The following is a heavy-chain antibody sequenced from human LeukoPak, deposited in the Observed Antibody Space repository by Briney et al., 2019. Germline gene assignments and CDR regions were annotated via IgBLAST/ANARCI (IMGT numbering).Heavy chain of an antibody. D-gene: IGHD7-27*01. CDR1: GYTFTGYY. V-gene: IGHV1-2*02. CDR2: INPNSGGT. Sequence: ASVKVSCKASGYTFTGYYVHWVRQAPGQGPEWMGWINPNSGGTNYPQNFQGRVTMTRDTSISTAYMELSRLRSDDTAVYYCARGKISGDDFDYWGQGTLVTVSS. CDR3: ARGKISGDDFDY. J-gene: IGHJ4*02.